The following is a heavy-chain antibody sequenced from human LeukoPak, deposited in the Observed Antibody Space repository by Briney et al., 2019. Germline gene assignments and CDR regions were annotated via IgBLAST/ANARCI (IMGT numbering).Heavy chain of an antibody. CDR2: IYSSGSA. J-gene: IGHJ4*01. CDR1: GSSINNNF. Sequence: SETLSLTCTVSGSSINNNFWTWIRQPPGKGLEWIGYIYSSGSASYNSSIKSRVIISGDTSKNQISLKLTSVTAADTAVYFCARHRDYYDTWGRGTLVTVSS. CDR3: ARHRDYYDT. V-gene: IGHV4-59*08. D-gene: IGHD3-22*01.